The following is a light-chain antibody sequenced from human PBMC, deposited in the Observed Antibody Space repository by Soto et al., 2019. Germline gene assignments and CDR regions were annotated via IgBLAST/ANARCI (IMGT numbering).Light chain of an antibody. CDR1: QSVSSSY. V-gene: IGKV3-15*01. J-gene: IGKJ1*01. Sequence: EIVWTQSPGTLSLSPGERATLSCRASQSVSSSYLAWYQQKPGQAPRLLIYGASTRATGITARFSGSGSGTEFTLTISSLQSEDFAVYYCQQYKKWPRTVGHGTKVEIK. CDR2: GAS. CDR3: QQYKKWPRT.